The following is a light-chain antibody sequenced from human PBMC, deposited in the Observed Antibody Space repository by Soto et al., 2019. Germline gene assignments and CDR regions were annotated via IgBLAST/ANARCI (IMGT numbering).Light chain of an antibody. J-gene: IGKJ1*01. CDR1: QSVRSY. CDR3: QQYGSSWT. Sequence: EIVLTQSPATLSLSPGESATLSCRASQSVRSYLAWYQQKPGQAPRLLIYGASSRATGVPARFSGSGSGTDFTLTISSLEPEDFAVYYCQQYGSSWTFGQGTKVDIK. CDR2: GAS. V-gene: IGKV3-11*01.